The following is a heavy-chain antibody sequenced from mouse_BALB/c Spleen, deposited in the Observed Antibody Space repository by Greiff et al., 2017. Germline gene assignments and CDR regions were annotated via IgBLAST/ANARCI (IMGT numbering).Heavy chain of an antibody. CDR2: ISSGSSTI. D-gene: IGHD1-2*01. Sequence: DVMLVESGGGLVQPGGSRKLSCAASGFTFSSFGMHWVRQAPEKGLEWVAYISSGSSTIYYADTVKGRFTISIDNPKNTLFLQMTSLRSEDTAMYYCARSGFITTAHYYAMDYWGQGTSVTVSS. CDR1: GFTFSSFG. V-gene: IGHV5-17*02. J-gene: IGHJ4*01. CDR3: ARSGFITTAHYYAMDY.